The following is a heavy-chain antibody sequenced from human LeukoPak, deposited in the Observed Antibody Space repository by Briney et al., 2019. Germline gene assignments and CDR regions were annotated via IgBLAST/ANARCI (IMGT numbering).Heavy chain of an antibody. CDR2: INHSGST. V-gene: IGHV4-34*01. CDR3: ARARGGY. Sequence: SETLSLTCAVYGGSFSGYYWSWIRQLPGKGLEWIGEINHSGSTNYNPSLKSRVTISVDTSKNQFSLKLSSVTAADTAVYYCARARGGYWGQGTLVTVSS. D-gene: IGHD3-16*01. J-gene: IGHJ4*02. CDR1: GGSFSGYY.